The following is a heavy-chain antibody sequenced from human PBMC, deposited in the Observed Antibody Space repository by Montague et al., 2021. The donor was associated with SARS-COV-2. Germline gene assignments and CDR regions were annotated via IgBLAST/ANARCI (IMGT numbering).Heavy chain of an antibody. Sequence: SLRLSCAASGFTFSVYSMNWVRQAPGKGLEWVSYISGGGTYTHYADSVKGRFTISRGNAKNSLYLQMNSLRVEDTAVYYCARTWKYQPIDYWGQGTLVTVSS. J-gene: IGHJ4*02. CDR3: ARTWKYQPIDY. CDR1: GFTFSVYS. CDR2: ISGGGTYT. V-gene: IGHV3-21*01. D-gene: IGHD2-2*01.